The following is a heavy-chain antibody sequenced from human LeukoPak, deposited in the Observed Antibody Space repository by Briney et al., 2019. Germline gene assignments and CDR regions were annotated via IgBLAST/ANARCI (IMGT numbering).Heavy chain of an antibody. Sequence: SETLSLTCTVSGGSISSGDYFWNWIRQPPGKGLEWIGYIYYTGNSYYNLSLKSRITISVDTSKNQFFLRLSSVTAADTAVYYCARAGGIRSDTFDIWGQGTMVTVSS. V-gene: IGHV4-30-4*01. D-gene: IGHD3-16*01. CDR3: ARAGGIRSDTFDI. CDR1: GGSISSGDYF. J-gene: IGHJ3*02. CDR2: IYYTGNS.